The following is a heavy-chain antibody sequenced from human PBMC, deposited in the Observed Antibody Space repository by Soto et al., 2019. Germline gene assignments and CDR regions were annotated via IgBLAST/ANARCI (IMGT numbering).Heavy chain of an antibody. CDR1: GFTFDDYA. CDR3: AKGCSYGVLGPLGY. CDR2: ISWNSGII. J-gene: IGHJ4*02. D-gene: IGHD5-18*01. Sequence: EVQLVESGGGLVQPGRSLRLSCAASGFTFDDYAMHWVRQAPGKGLEWVSGISWNSGIIDYADSVKGRFTISRDKAKNALYLQMNSLRAEDTALYYCAKGCSYGVLGPLGYWGQGTLVTVSS. V-gene: IGHV3-9*01.